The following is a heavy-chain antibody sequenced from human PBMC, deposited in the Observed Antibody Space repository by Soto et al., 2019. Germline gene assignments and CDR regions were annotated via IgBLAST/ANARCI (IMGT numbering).Heavy chain of an antibody. D-gene: IGHD6-19*01. V-gene: IGHV3-30-3*01. J-gene: IGHJ6*02. CDR2: ISFDGSNK. Sequence: QMQLVESGGGVVQPGESLRLSCAASGFTFNYYPMHWVRQTPGKGLEWVAVISFDGSNKFYADSVKGRFTVSRDNSKNMLYLKLNSLRPEDAAVYYCARLPGALVAVLYIYPLDGREAMSDVDVWGQGTTVSVSS. CDR1: GFTFNYYP. CDR3: ARLPGALVAVLYIYPLDGREAMSDVDV.